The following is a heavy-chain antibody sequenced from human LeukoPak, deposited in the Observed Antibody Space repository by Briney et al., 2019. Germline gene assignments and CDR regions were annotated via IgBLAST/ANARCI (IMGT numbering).Heavy chain of an antibody. CDR2: VVVGSGNT. J-gene: IGHJ6*02. CDR3: AAGRCTGGSCYHYYYYGMDV. D-gene: IGHD2-15*01. V-gene: IGHV1-58*02. Sequence: GTSVKVSCKTSGFTFTRSAMQWVRQARGQGLEWIGWVVVGSGNTNYAQKFQERVTITRDMSTSTAYMELSSLRSEDTAWYYCAAGRCTGGSCYHYYYYGMDVWGQGTTVTVSS. CDR1: GFTFTRSA.